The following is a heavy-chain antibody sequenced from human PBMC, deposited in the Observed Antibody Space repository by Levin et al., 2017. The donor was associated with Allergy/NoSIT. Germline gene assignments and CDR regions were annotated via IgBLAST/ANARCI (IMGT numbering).Heavy chain of an antibody. J-gene: IGHJ4*02. CDR3: ARGRYSYGLFDY. D-gene: IGHD5-18*01. CDR2: INHSGST. V-gene: IGHV4-34*01. Sequence: SETLSLTCAVYGGSFSGYYWSWIRQPPGKGLEWIGEINHSGSTNYNPSLKSRVTISVDTSKNQFSLKLSSVTAADTAVYYCARGRYSYGLFDYWGQGTLVTVSS. CDR1: GGSFSGYY.